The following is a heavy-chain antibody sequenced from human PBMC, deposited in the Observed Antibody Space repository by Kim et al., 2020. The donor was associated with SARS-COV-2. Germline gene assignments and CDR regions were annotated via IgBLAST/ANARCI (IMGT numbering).Heavy chain of an antibody. V-gene: IGHV1-2*02. D-gene: IGHD5-18*01. Sequence: AQKFQGRVTMTRDTSISTAYMELSRLRSDDTAVYYCARVGIQLWFDSPDYWGQGTLVTVSS. CDR3: ARVGIQLWFDSPDY. J-gene: IGHJ4*02.